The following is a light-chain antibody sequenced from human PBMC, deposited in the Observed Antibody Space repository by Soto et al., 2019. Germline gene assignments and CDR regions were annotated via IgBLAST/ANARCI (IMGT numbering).Light chain of an antibody. J-gene: IGKJ3*01. CDR1: QSISSY. V-gene: IGKV1-39*01. CDR2: AAS. Sequence: DIQMTQSPSSLSASVGDRVTITCRASQSISSYLNWYQQKPGKAPKLLIYAASSLQSGVPSRFSGSGSGTDFTPTISSLQPEDFATYYCQQSYSTPVFGPGTKVDIK. CDR3: QQSYSTPV.